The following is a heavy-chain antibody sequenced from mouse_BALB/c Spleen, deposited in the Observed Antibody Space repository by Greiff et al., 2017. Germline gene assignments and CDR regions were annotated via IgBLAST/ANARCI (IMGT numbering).Heavy chain of an antibody. CDR2: ISYSGST. J-gene: IGHJ2*01. D-gene: IGHD4-1*01. CDR1: GYSITSDYA. V-gene: IGHV3-2*02. Sequence: EVKLLESGPGLVKPSQSLSLTCTVTGYSITSDYAWNWIRQFPGNKLEWMGYISYSGSTSYNPSLKSRISITRDTSKNQFFLQLNSVTTEDTATYYCARRTGTDFDYWGQGTTLTVSS. CDR3: ARRTGTDFDY.